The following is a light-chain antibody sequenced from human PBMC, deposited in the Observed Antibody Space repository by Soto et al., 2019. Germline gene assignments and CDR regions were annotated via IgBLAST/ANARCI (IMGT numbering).Light chain of an antibody. Sequence: AIRMTQSPSSLSASTGDRVTITCRASQGISSYLAWYQQKPGKAPKLLIYAASTLRSGVPSRFSGSGSGTDFTLTISCLQSEDFATYYCQQYYSYPYTFDQGTRLEIK. J-gene: IGKJ5*01. CDR2: AAS. CDR1: QGISSY. CDR3: QQYYSYPYT. V-gene: IGKV1-8*01.